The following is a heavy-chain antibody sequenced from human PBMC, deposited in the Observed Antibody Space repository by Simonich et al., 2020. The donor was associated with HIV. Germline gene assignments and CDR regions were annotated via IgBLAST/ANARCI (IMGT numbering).Heavy chain of an antibody. J-gene: IGHJ1*01. V-gene: IGHV4-34*01. CDR1: GGSFSGYY. D-gene: IGHD6-13*01. Sequence: QVQLQQWGAGLLKPSETLSLTCAVYGGSFSGYYWSWVRQPPGKGLEWFGEINHSGSTNYNPSLKGRVTISVDTSKNQFSLKLSSVTAADTAVYYCARLTAGGLGEYFQHWGQGTLVTVSS. CDR2: INHSGST. CDR3: ARLTAGGLGEYFQH.